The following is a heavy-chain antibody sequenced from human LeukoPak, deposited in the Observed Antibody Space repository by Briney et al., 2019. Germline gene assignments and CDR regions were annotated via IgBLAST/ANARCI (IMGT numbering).Heavy chain of an antibody. CDR2: MNPNSGNT. V-gene: IGHV1-8*01. J-gene: IGHJ4*02. Sequence: ASVKVSCKASGYTFTSYDINWVRQATGQGLEWMGWMNPNSGNTGYAQKFQGRVTMTRNTSISTAYMELSSLRSEDTAVYYCARGVYSYGYYFDYWGQETLVTVSS. D-gene: IGHD5-18*01. CDR3: ARGVYSYGYYFDY. CDR1: GYTFTSYD.